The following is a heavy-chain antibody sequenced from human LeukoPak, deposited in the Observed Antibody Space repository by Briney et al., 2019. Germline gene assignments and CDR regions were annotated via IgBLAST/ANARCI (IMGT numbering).Heavy chain of an antibody. V-gene: IGHV3-64D*06. CDR1: GFTFSSYT. J-gene: IGHJ4*02. Sequence: GSLRLSCSASGFTFSSYTMHWVRQAPGKGLEYVSAISSNGGSTYYADSVKGRFTISRDNSKNTLYLQMSSLRAEDTAVYYCVKGKYCSSTSCYGAFDYWGQGTLVTVSS. D-gene: IGHD2-2*01. CDR3: VKGKYCSSTSCYGAFDY. CDR2: ISSNGGST.